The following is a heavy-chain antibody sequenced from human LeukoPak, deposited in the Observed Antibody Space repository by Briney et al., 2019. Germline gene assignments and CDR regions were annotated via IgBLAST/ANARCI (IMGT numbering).Heavy chain of an antibody. J-gene: IGHJ4*02. V-gene: IGHV3-7*01. D-gene: IGHD3-10*01. CDR1: GFTFSDYW. CDR2: IKQDGSEK. CDR3: AIGRFYGSGSYLYYFDY. Sequence: GGSLRLSCAASGFTFSDYWMSWGRQAPEKGLEWVANIKQDGSEKYYVDSVKGRFTISRDNAKNSLYLQMNSLRAEDTAVYYCAIGRFYGSGSYLYYFDYWGQGTLVTVSS.